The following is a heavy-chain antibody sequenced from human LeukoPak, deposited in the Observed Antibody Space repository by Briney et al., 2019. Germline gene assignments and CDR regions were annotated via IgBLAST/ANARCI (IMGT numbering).Heavy chain of an antibody. D-gene: IGHD6-13*01. Sequence: GESLKISCKGSGYSFTSYWIGWVRQMPGKGLEWMGIIYPGDSDTRYSPSFQGQATISADKSISTAYLQWSSLKASDTAMYYCARRGDRSSWYLMFDYWGQGTLVTVSS. J-gene: IGHJ4*02. CDR3: ARRGDRSSWYLMFDY. CDR1: GYSFTSYW. CDR2: IYPGDSDT. V-gene: IGHV5-51*01.